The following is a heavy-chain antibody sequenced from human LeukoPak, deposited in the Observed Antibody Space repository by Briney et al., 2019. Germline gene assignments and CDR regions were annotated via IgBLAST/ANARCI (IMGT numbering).Heavy chain of an antibody. J-gene: IGHJ4*02. CDR3: ARPNYYDSRGYFSGFDF. V-gene: IGHV1-69*05. Sequence: SVKVSCKASEGTLSRYALSWVRQAPGQGLEWMGGIIPVFGTANYAQKFQGRVTITTDESTSTLYMELSSLTSEDTAVYYCARPNYYDSRGYFSGFDFWGQGTLVTVSS. CDR1: EGTLSRYA. D-gene: IGHD3-22*01. CDR2: IIPVFGTA.